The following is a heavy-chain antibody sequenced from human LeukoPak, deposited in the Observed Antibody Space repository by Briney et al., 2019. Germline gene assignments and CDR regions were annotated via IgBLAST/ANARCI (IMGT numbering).Heavy chain of an antibody. CDR3: ARVVEMGGDYNYYFYMDV. J-gene: IGHJ6*03. CDR1: GFTVSSNY. CDR2: IYSGGST. D-gene: IGHD3-16*01. Sequence: GGSLRLSCAASGFTVSSNYMSWVRQAPGKGLEWVSVIYSGGSTYYADSVKGRFTISRDNSKNTLYLQMNSLRAEDTAVYYCARVVEMGGDYNYYFYMDVWGKGTTVTVSS. V-gene: IGHV3-66*01.